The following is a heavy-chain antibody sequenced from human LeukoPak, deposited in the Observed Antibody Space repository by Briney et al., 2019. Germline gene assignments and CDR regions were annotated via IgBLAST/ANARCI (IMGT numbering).Heavy chain of an antibody. Sequence: SETLSLTCAVYGGSFSGYYWSWIRQPPGKGLEWIGEINHSGSTNYNPSLKSRVTISVDTSKNQFSLKLSSVTAADTAVHYCARGRYPHYYGMDVWGKGTTVTVSS. V-gene: IGHV4-34*01. CDR2: INHSGST. D-gene: IGHD1-26*01. J-gene: IGHJ6*04. CDR1: GGSFSGYY. CDR3: ARGRYPHYYGMDV.